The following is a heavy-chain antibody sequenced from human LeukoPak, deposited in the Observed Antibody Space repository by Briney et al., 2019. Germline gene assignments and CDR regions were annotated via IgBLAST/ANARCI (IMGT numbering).Heavy chain of an antibody. CDR2: IRSKAYGGTT. Sequence: SGGSLRLSCTTPGFTFGDYAMTWVRQAPGKGLEWVGFIRSKAYGGTTDYAASVKGRFTISRDDSKRIAYLQMTSLKSEDIGVYYCARIGWRGYDFDYWGQGTLV. CDR1: GFTFGDYA. CDR3: ARIGWRGYDFDY. J-gene: IGHJ4*02. V-gene: IGHV3-49*04. D-gene: IGHD5-12*01.